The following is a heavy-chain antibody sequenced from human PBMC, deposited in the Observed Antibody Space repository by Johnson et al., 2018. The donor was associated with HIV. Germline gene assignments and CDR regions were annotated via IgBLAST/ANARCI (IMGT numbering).Heavy chain of an antibody. CDR2: IYSSGST. CDR1: GFTVSSNY. D-gene: IGHD3-22*01. CDR3: AKETRDSRSAFDI. J-gene: IGHJ3*02. Sequence: VQLVESGGGLIQPGGSLRLSCAASGFTVSSNYMSWVRQAPGKGLEWVSVIYSSGSTYYADSVKGRFTTSRDNSKNTVYLKMNSLRAEDTAVYYCAKETRDSRSAFDIWGQGTMVTVSS. V-gene: IGHV3-53*01.